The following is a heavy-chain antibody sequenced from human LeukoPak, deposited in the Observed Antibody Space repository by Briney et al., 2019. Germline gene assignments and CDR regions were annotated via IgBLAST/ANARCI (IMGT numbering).Heavy chain of an antibody. CDR1: GFTFTNYW. J-gene: IGHJ4*02. D-gene: IGHD6-19*01. CDR2: INGDGSNT. Sequence: GGSLRLSCAASGFTFTNYWMHWVRQAAGKGLVWVSRINGDGSNTTYADSVKGRFTISRDNAKNTLYLQMNSLRAEDTAVYYCANGAVAGRRNYFDYWGQGTLVTVSS. CDR3: ANGAVAGRRNYFDY. V-gene: IGHV3-74*03.